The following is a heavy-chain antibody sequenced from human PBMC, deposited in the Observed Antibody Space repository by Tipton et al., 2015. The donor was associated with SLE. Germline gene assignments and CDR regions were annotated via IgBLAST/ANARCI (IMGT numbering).Heavy chain of an antibody. V-gene: IGHV3-30*04. Sequence: SLRLSCAASGFILSSYAMHWVRQAPGKGLEWVAVISYDGSNKYYADSVKGRFTISRDNSKNTLYLQMNSLRAEDTAVYYCARPVVPAALDAFDIWGQGTMVTVSS. CDR3: ARPVVPAALDAFDI. CDR1: GFILSSYA. D-gene: IGHD2-2*01. J-gene: IGHJ3*02. CDR2: ISYDGSNK.